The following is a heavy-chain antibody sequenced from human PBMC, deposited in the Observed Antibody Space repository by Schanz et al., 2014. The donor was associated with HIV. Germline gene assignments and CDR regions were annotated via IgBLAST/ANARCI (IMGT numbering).Heavy chain of an antibody. J-gene: IGHJ6*02. CDR1: GFTFSTYA. CDR3: ARGSGPYYYYYGMDV. CDR2: MRGSDDST. D-gene: IGHD2-15*01. Sequence: EVKLSESGGGLVQPGGSLRLSCVASGFTFSTYAMSWVRQAPGKGLEWVSGMRGSDDSTFYADSVKGRFTISRDNSKNTLYLQMISLRAEDTAVYYCARGSGPYYYYYGMDVWGQGTTVTVSS. V-gene: IGHV3-23*01.